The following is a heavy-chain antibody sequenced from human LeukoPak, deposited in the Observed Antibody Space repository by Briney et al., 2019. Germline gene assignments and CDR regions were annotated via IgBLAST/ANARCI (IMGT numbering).Heavy chain of an antibody. J-gene: IGHJ3*02. CDR3: ARDPGPSTAAWGAFDI. D-gene: IGHD6-6*01. V-gene: IGHV3-7*01. Sequence: GGSLRLSCAASGLTFSRYWMTWVRQAPGKGLGWVANIKQDGSETYYVDSVKGRFTISRDNAKSSLYLQVNSLRAEDTAVYFCARDPGPSTAAWGAFDIWGQGTVVTVSS. CDR2: IKQDGSET. CDR1: GLTFSRYW.